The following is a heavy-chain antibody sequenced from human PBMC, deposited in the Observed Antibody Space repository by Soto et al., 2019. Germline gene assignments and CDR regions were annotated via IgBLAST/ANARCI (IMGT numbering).Heavy chain of an antibody. J-gene: IGHJ5*02. CDR1: VGSISSGDYY. V-gene: IGHV4-30-4*01. CDR3: ARERPDGARLDP. D-gene: IGHD6-6*01. Sequence: PSECLSLTCTVSVGSISSGDYYWSWIRQPPGKGLEWIGYIYYSGSTYYNPSLKSRVTISVDTSKNQFSLKLSSVTAADTAVYYCARERPDGARLDPWGQGTLVTVPS. CDR2: IYYSGST.